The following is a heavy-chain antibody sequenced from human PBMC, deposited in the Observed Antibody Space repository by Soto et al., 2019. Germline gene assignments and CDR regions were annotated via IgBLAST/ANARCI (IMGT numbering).Heavy chain of an antibody. CDR3: ARDDVLCDGGLCYGIPVDV. Sequence: EVQLVESGGGLVQPGGSLRLSCAASGFTVSSKYMTWVRQAPGKGLEWVSLIQSGGTTYYADSVKGRLTISRDTSENTLHLQMDSLRVEDTAVYYCARDDVLCDGGLCYGIPVDVWGKGTTVTVSS. D-gene: IGHD2-15*01. V-gene: IGHV3-66*01. J-gene: IGHJ6*04. CDR1: GFTVSSKY. CDR2: IQSGGTT.